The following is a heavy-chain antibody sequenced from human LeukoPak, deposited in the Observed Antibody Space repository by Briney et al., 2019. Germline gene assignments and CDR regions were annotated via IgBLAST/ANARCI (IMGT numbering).Heavy chain of an antibody. Sequence: ASVKVSCKASGYTFTSYGISWVRQAPGQGLEGMGWISAYNGNTNYAQKLQGRVTMTTDPSTSTAYMELRSLRSDDTAVYYCARDGSGIFGVVNWFDPWGQGTLVTVSS. J-gene: IGHJ5*02. V-gene: IGHV1-18*01. CDR2: ISAYNGNT. CDR3: ARDGSGIFGVVNWFDP. D-gene: IGHD3-3*01. CDR1: GYTFTSYG.